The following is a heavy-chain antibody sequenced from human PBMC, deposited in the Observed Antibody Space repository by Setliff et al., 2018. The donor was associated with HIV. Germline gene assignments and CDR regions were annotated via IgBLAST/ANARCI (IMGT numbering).Heavy chain of an antibody. J-gene: IGHJ4*02. V-gene: IGHV1-2*02. CDR3: ARQLSNSFDY. CDR2: ISPDNANT. CDR1: GYPFTDYF. D-gene: IGHD1-1*01. Sequence: ASVKVSCKSSGYPFTDYFMHWVRQAPGQGLEWMGWISPDNANTRISQRFRGSVTMTRDRSINTAYMEFSGLTSDDTAVYYCARQLSNSFDYWGQGTLVTVSS.